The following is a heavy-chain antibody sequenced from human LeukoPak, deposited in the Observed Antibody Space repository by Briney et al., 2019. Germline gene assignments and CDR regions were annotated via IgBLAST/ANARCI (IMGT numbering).Heavy chain of an antibody. J-gene: IGHJ3*02. CDR2: INPNSGGT. D-gene: IGHD6-13*01. Sequence: ASVKVSCKASGYTFTGYYMHWVRQAPGQGLEWMGWINPNSGGTNYAQKFQGRVTMTRDTSISTAYMELSSLRSEDTAVYYCALQVAAAGFGDAFDIWGQGTMVTVSS. V-gene: IGHV1-2*02. CDR1: GYTFTGYY. CDR3: ALQVAAAGFGDAFDI.